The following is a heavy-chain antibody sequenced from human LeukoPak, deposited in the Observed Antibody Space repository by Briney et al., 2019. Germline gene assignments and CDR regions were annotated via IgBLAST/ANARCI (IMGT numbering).Heavy chain of an antibody. CDR3: ARDNSVGDNAWWFDP. Sequence: SETLSLTCTVSGGSISSYYWSWIRQPPGKGLEWIGYIYYSGSTNYNPSLKSRVTISVDTSKNQFSLKLSSVTAADTAIYYCARDNSVGDNAWWFDPWGQGTLVTASS. D-gene: IGHD1-26*01. CDR1: GGSISSYY. J-gene: IGHJ5*02. CDR2: IYYSGST. V-gene: IGHV4-59*01.